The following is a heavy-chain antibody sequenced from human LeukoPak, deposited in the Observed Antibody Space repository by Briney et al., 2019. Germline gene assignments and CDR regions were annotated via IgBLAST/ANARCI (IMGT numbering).Heavy chain of an antibody. CDR2: ISSSGSTI. CDR1: GFTSSDYY. CDR3: ARDGQEYNWNDVFWFDR. V-gene: IGHV3-11*01. J-gene: IGHJ5*02. D-gene: IGHD1-1*01. Sequence: GGSLRLSCAVSGFTSSDYYMSWIRQAPGKGLEWVSYISSSGSTIYYADSVKGRFTISRDNAKNSLYLQMNSLRAEDTAVYYCARDGQEYNWNDVFWFDRWGQGTLVTVSS.